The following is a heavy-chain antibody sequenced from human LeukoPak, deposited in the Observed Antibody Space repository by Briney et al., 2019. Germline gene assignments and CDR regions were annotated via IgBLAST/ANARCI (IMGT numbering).Heavy chain of an antibody. CDR2: IKQDGSEK. J-gene: IGHJ6*02. CDR3: AREMKLELPASSGYFYGMDV. CDR1: GSTFSNYW. V-gene: IGHV3-7*01. D-gene: IGHD1-7*01. Sequence: GGSLRLSYAASGSTFSNYWMSWVRQAPGKGLEWVANIKQDGSEKYYVDSVRGRFTISRDNAKNSLCLQMNSLRDEDTAVYYCAREMKLELPASSGYFYGMDVWGQGTTVTVSS.